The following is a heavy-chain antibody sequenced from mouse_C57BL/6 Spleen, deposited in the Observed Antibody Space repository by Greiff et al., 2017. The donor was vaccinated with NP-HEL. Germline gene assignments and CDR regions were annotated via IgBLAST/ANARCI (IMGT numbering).Heavy chain of an antibody. J-gene: IGHJ2*01. V-gene: IGHV5-17*01. CDR3: ARWESSRPFGY. CDR1: GFTFSDYG. D-gene: IGHD1-1*01. Sequence: EVQGVESGGGLVKPGWSLKLSCAASGFTFSDYGMHWVRQAPEKGLEWVAYISSGSSTIYYADTVKGRLTISRDNVKNTLFLQMTSLRSEDTAMYYCARWESSRPFGYWGQGTTLTVSS. CDR2: ISSGSSTI.